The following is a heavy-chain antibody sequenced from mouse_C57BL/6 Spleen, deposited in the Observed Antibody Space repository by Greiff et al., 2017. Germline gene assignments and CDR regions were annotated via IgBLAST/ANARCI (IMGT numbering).Heavy chain of an antibody. CDR3: ARRLTCYFDY. CDR2: IYPSDSET. CDR1: GYTFTSYW. D-gene: IGHD1-3*01. V-gene: IGHV1-61*01. Sequence: QVQLQQPGAELVRPGSSVKLSCKASGYTFTSYWMDWVKQRPGQGLEWIGNIYPSDSETHYNQKFKDKATLTVDKSSSTAYMQLSSLTSEDSAVYYCARRLTCYFDYWGQGTTLTVSS. J-gene: IGHJ2*01.